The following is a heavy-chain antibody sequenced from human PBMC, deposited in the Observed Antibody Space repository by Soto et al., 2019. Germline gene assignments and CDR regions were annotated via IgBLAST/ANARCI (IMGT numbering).Heavy chain of an antibody. D-gene: IGHD1-26*01. CDR3: STDIGIYGFNI. CDR2: IKSKTDGGTA. Sequence: EVQLVESGGGFVQPGGSLRLSCVASRVSFTNAWMSWVRQAPGKGPEWVGRIKSKTDGGTADYAAPVKGRFTISRADSQNTLYLHIDSLKTDDTALYHCSTDIGIYGFNIWAQGSTVTVSS. V-gene: IGHV3-15*01. J-gene: IGHJ6*02. CDR1: RVSFTNAW.